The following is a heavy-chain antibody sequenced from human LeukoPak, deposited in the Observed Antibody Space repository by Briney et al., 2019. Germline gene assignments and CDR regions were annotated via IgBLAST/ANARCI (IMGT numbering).Heavy chain of an antibody. Sequence: GGSLRLSCAASGFAFSSQSMGWVRQAPGKGLEWVSVISDSGDSTYYADSVKGRFTISRDNSKNTLYLQMNSLRVEDTAVYYCAKDARRSSGWYFFDHWGQGTLVTVSS. CDR1: GFAFSSQS. V-gene: IGHV3-23*01. CDR3: AKDARRSSGWYFFDH. CDR2: ISDSGDST. J-gene: IGHJ4*02. D-gene: IGHD6-19*01.